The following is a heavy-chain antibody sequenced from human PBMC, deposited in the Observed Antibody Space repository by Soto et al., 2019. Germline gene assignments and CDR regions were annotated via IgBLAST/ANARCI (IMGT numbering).Heavy chain of an antibody. Sequence: EVQLLESGGGLVQPGGSLRLSCAASGFTFSSYAMSWVRQAPGKGLEWVSAISGSGGSTYYADSVKGRFTISRDNSKNTLYLQMNSLRAEDTAVYYCAKDLDRSGYYYPGWFDPWGQGTLVTVSS. CDR2: ISGSGGST. J-gene: IGHJ5*02. CDR3: AKDLDRSGYYYPGWFDP. CDR1: GFTFSSYA. D-gene: IGHD3-22*01. V-gene: IGHV3-23*01.